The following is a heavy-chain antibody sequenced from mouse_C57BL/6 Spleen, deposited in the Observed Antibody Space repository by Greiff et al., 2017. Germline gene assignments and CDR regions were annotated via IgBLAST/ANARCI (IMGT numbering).Heavy chain of an antibody. Sequence: DVKLVESGGGLVKPGGSLKLSCAASGFTFSDYGMHWVRQAPEKGLEWVAYISSGSSTIYYADTVKGRFTISRDNAKNTLFLQMTSLRSEDTGMCYCARRGAGTFDYWGQGTTLTVSS. CDR3: ARRGAGTFDY. V-gene: IGHV5-17*01. CDR2: ISSGSSTI. J-gene: IGHJ2*01. D-gene: IGHD4-1*01. CDR1: GFTFSDYG.